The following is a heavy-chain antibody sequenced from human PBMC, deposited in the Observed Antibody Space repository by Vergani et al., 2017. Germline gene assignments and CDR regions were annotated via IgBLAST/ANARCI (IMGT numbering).Heavy chain of an antibody. CDR3: AKREGELNWLPEPWWD. CDR2: IWYDGSNK. D-gene: IGHD3-9*01. Sequence: QVQLVESGGGVVQPGRSLRLSCAASGFTFSSYPMHWVRQAPGKGLEWVAVIWYDGSNKYYVDSVKGRFTISRDNSKNTLYLQMNSLRAEDTAVYYCAKREGELNWLPEPWWDWGQGTLVTVSS. V-gene: IGHV3-33*06. J-gene: IGHJ4*02. CDR1: GFTFSSYP.